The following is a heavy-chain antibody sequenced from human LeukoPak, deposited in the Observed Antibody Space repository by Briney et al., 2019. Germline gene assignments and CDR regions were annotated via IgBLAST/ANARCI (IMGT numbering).Heavy chain of an antibody. Sequence: GGSLRLSCAASGFTFSSYGMHWVRQAPGKGLEWAAFIRYDGSNKYYADSVKGRFTISRDNSKNTLYLQMTSLRAEDTAVYYCAKDGVSGSYCGGPFQHWGQGTLVTVSS. J-gene: IGHJ1*01. CDR3: AKDGVSGSYCGGPFQH. CDR1: GFTFSSYG. V-gene: IGHV3-30*02. D-gene: IGHD1-26*01. CDR2: IRYDGSNK.